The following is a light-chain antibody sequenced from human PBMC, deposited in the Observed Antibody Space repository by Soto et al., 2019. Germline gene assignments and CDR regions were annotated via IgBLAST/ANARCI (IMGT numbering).Light chain of an antibody. CDR1: QSVTTN. V-gene: IGKV3-15*01. J-gene: IGKJ1*01. CDR2: GAS. Sequence: EVVMTQSPATLSVSPGERATLPCRASQSVTTNMAWYQQKPGQAPRLLIYGASTRATGIPARFSGSGSGTDFTLTISSLQSEDFAVYYCQQYNNWPPWTFGQGTKVDIK. CDR3: QQYNNWPPWT.